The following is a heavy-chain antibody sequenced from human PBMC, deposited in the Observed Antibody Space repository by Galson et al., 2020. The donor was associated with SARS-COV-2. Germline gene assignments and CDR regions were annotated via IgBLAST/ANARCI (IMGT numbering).Heavy chain of an antibody. CDR1: GFTFSSYA. V-gene: IGHV3-23*01. CDR2: ISGSGGST. D-gene: IGHD3-9*01. J-gene: IGHJ4*02. CDR3: ARAWDFDWLFGLRMYGQFDY. Sequence: GGSLRLSCAASGFTFSSYAMSWVRPAPGKGLEWVSAISGSGGSTYYADSVKGRFTIYRDNSKNTLYLQMNSLRAEDTAVYYCARAWDFDWLFGLRMYGQFDYWGQGTLVTVSS.